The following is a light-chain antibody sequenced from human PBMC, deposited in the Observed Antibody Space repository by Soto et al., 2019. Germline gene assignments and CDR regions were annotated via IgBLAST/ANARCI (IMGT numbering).Light chain of an antibody. CDR2: AAS. CDR1: QSVGTRS. Sequence: EIVLTQSPGTLSLSPGERVTLSCVASQSVGTRSLAWSQQKPGQAPRLLIYAASTRATGIPDRFSGSGSGTAFTLTITRLEPEDIAVYYCQYYGTSVFIFGGGTKVDI. V-gene: IGKV3-20*01. CDR3: QYYGTSVFI. J-gene: IGKJ4*01.